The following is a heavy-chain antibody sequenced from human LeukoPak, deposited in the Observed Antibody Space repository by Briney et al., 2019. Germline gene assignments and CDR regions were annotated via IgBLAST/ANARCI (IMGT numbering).Heavy chain of an antibody. CDR1: GGTLSTHA. CDR2: IILISPTA. CDR3: ATGRVSDTTLVSWFDT. V-gene: IGHV1-69*05. Sequence: SVTVSCKASGGTLSTHAVSWVRQAPGQGLEWMGGIILISPTANYAQKFQDRVTITMDQYTTYMELSSLRSDDTAVYYCATGRVSDTTLVSWFDTWGQGTLVTVSS. D-gene: IGHD5-18*01. J-gene: IGHJ5*02.